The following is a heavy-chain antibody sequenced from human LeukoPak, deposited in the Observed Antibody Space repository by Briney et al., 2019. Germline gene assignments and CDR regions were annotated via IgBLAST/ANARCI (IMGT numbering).Heavy chain of an antibody. J-gene: IGHJ4*02. D-gene: IGHD3-10*01. CDR3: ARLSDYYYGSGSYLDY. CDR2: LYFSGST. V-gene: IGHV4-59*08. CDR1: GDSISSYY. Sequence: SETLSLTCTVSGDSISSYYWSWIRQPPGKGLEWIGYLYFSGSTSYNPSLKSRVTISVDTSKNQLSLKLSSVTAADTAVYYCARLSDYYYGSGSYLDYWGQGTLVTVSS.